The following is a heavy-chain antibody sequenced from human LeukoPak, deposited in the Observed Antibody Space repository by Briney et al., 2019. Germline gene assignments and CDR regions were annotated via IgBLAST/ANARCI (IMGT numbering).Heavy chain of an antibody. CDR1: GGSISSYY. CDR2: IYYSGST. CDR3: ARQYYDILTGYYKDAFDI. J-gene: IGHJ3*02. Sequence: KPSETLSLTCTVSGGSISSYYWSWIRQPPGKGLEWIGYIYYSGSTNYNPSLKSRVTISVDTSKNQFSLKLSSVTAADTAVYYCARQYYDILTGYYKDAFDIWGQGTIVTVSS. D-gene: IGHD3-9*01. V-gene: IGHV4-59*08.